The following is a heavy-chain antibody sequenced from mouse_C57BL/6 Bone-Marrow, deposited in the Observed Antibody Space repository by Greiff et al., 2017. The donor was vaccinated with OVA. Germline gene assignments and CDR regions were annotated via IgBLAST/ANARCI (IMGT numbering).Heavy chain of an antibody. CDR1: GYSITSGYY. Sequence: EVQLQESGPGLVKPSQSLSLTCSVTGYSITSGYYWNWIRQFPGNKLEWMGYISYDGSNNYNPSLKNRISITRDTSKNQFFLKLNSVTTEDTATYYCARRGYSTVVGYWGQGTTLTVSS. CDR3: ARRGYSTVVGY. CDR2: ISYDGSN. D-gene: IGHD1-1*01. V-gene: IGHV3-6*01. J-gene: IGHJ2*01.